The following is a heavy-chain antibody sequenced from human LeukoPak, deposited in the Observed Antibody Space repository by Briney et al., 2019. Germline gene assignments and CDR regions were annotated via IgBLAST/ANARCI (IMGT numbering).Heavy chain of an antibody. CDR2: IYYSGST. CDR1: GGSISNYY. J-gene: IGHJ4*02. D-gene: IGHD1-26*01. V-gene: IGHV4-59*12. Sequence: SETLSLTCTVSGGSISNYYWSWIRQPPGKGLEWIGYIYYSGSTNYNPSLKSRVTISVDTSKNQVSLKLTSLTAADTAVYYCARAFGSYQYYFDYWGQGTLVTVSS. CDR3: ARAFGSYQYYFDY.